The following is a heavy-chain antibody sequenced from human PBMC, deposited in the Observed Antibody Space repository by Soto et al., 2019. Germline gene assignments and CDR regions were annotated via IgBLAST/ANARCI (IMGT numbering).Heavy chain of an antibody. J-gene: IGHJ6*02. CDR3: ARDRTTVTPDRYYYYGMAV. CDR1: GGTFSSYA. D-gene: IGHD4-17*01. CDR2: IIPIFGTA. Sequence: SVKVSCKASGGTFSSYAISWVRQAPGQGLEWMGGIIPIFGTANYAQKFQGRVTITADESTSTAYMELSSLRSEDTAVYYCARDRTTVTPDRYYYYGMAVGGQGPTVTVSS. V-gene: IGHV1-69*13.